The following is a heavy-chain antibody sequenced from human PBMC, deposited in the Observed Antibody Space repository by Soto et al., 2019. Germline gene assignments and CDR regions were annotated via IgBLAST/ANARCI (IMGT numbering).Heavy chain of an antibody. Sequence: QVQLVQSGAEVKKPGASVKVSCKASGYTFTSYAMHWVRQAPGQRLEWMGWINAGDGNTKYSQKFQGRVTITRDTSASTAYMEVSSLRYADTAVYYCARDIGAGDYWGQGTLVTVSS. D-gene: IGHD6-25*01. J-gene: IGHJ4*02. V-gene: IGHV1-3*01. CDR2: INAGDGNT. CDR3: ARDIGAGDY. CDR1: GYTFTSYA.